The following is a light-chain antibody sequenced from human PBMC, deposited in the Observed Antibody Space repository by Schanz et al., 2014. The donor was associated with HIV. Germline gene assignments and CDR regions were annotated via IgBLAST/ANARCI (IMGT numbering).Light chain of an antibody. CDR2: WAS. CDR3: QQYYSSLYT. Sequence: DIVMTQSPDSLAVSLGERATIKCKSSQSVLHSPNNKNYLAWYQQKPGQPPKMLIYWASTRESGVPDRFSGSGSGTDFTLTISSLQAEDVAVYYCQQYYSSLYTFGQGTKLEIK. V-gene: IGKV4-1*01. J-gene: IGKJ2*01. CDR1: QSVLHSPNNKNY.